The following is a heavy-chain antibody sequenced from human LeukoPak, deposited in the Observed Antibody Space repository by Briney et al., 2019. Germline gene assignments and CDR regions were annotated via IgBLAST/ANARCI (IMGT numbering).Heavy chain of an antibody. CDR1: GFTFSSYW. Sequence: PGGSLRLSCAASGFTFSSYWMHWVRQAPGKGLVWVSRINTDESSTSYADSVKGRFTISRDNAKNTLYLQTNSLRAEDTAVYYCARGEAAAGNYYMDVWGKGTTVTVSS. CDR3: ARGEAAAGNYYMDV. CDR2: INTDESST. J-gene: IGHJ6*03. V-gene: IGHV3-74*01. D-gene: IGHD6-13*01.